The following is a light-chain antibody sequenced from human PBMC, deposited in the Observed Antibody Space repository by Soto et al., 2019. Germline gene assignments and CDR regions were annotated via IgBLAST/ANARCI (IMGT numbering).Light chain of an antibody. CDR3: QQYNNWPP. J-gene: IGKJ1*01. CDR1: QSVSSSY. Sequence: EILLTQSQGTLSLSPGERATLSCGASQSVSSSYLAWYQVKPGQAPRLLIYGASTRATGIPARFSGSGSGTEFTLTISSMKSEDFAVYYCQQYNNWPPFGQGTKVDIK. CDR2: GAS. V-gene: IGKV3-15*01.